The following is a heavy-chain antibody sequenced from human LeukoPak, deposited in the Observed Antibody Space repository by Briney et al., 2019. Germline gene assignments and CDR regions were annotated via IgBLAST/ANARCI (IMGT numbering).Heavy chain of an antibody. Sequence: GGSLRLSCGASGFTFSSYEMNWVRHAPGKGLEWVSYISSSGSPIYYADSVKGRFTISRDNAKNSLYLQMNSLRAEDTAIYYCVLRGAVAAADFWGQGTLVTVSS. D-gene: IGHD6-19*01. V-gene: IGHV3-48*03. CDR2: ISSSGSPI. CDR3: VLRGAVAAADF. J-gene: IGHJ4*02. CDR1: GFTFSSYE.